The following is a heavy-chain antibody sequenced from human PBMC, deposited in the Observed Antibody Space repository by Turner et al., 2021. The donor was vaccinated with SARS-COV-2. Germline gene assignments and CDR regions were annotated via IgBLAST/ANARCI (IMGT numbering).Heavy chain of an antibody. Sequence: QVQLVQSGAEVKNPGASVKVFCKASGSTFTSYYMHWVRQAPGQGLEWMGIINPSGGSTGYAQKFQGRVTMTRDTSTSTVYMELSSLRSEDTAVYYCARSGGGFDYWGQGTLVTVSS. V-gene: IGHV1-46*01. CDR3: ARSGGGFDY. D-gene: IGHD2-15*01. CDR1: GSTFTSYY. CDR2: INPSGGST. J-gene: IGHJ4*02.